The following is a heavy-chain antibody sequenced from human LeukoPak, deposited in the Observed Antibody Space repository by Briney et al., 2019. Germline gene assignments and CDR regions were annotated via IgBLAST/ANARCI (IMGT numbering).Heavy chain of an antibody. J-gene: IGHJ4*02. CDR2: ITDSGVDT. CDR3: AKGSRRSYHY. D-gene: IGHD3-10*01. V-gene: IGHV3-23*01. Sequence: GGSLRLSCAASVFTFNSDAMTLVRQAPEKGLEWVSSITDSGVDTYYADSVKGRFTISRDNSKNKLFLQMNSLRAEDTAVYYCAKGSRRSYHYWGQGTLVTVSS. CDR1: VFTFNSDA.